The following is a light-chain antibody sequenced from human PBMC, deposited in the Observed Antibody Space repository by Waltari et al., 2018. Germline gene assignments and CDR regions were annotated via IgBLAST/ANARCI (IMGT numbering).Light chain of an antibody. Sequence: QVVLTQSPSASASLGASVKLTCTLSSGHSSYAIAWHQQQPEKGPRYLMKVNSDGSHNKGGGIPARFSGSSSGAERYLTISGLQSEDEADYYCQTWGTGPRVFGGGTKLTVL. J-gene: IGLJ2*01. CDR3: QTWGTGPRV. CDR1: SGHSSYA. CDR2: VNSDGSH. V-gene: IGLV4-69*01.